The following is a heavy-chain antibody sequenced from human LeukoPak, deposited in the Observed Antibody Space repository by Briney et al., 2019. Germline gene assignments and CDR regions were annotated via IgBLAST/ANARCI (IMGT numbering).Heavy chain of an antibody. CDR3: ARSYTALSYFDY. D-gene: IGHD5-18*01. J-gene: IGHJ4*02. CDR2: ISFDGSNK. V-gene: IGHV3-30-3*01. CDR1: GFTFSSYA. Sequence: GRSLRLSCAASGFTFSSYAMHWVRQAPGKGLEWVTVISFDGSNKYYADSMKGRFTITRDNSKNTLYLQMSSLRAEDTAVYYCARSYTALSYFDYWGQGTLVTVSS.